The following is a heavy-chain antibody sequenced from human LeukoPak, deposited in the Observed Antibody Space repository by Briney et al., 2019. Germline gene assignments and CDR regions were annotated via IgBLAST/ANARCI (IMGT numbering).Heavy chain of an antibody. Sequence: ASVKVSCKASGYTFTTYAINWVRQAPGQGFEWVGWIDPKSGGTKYAQTFQGRVTMTRDTSINTGYMDLSSLRSDDTAMYYCARDPSTKYYSDSWGQGTLVIVSS. D-gene: IGHD2-2*01. CDR2: IDPKSGGT. CDR3: ARDPSTKYYSDS. V-gene: IGHV1-2*02. CDR1: GYTFTTYA. J-gene: IGHJ4*02.